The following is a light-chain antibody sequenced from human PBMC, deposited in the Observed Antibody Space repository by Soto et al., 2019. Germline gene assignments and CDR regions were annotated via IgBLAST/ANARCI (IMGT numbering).Light chain of an antibody. CDR3: QQYGSSPRT. CDR1: QSVSSD. Sequence: EVVLTQSPVTLSLSPGERATLSCRASQSVSSDLAWYQQKPGQAPRLLIYDASNRATGIPARFSGSGSGTDFTLTISRLEPEDFAVYYCQQYGSSPRTFGQGTKVDIK. CDR2: DAS. V-gene: IGKV3-20*01. J-gene: IGKJ1*01.